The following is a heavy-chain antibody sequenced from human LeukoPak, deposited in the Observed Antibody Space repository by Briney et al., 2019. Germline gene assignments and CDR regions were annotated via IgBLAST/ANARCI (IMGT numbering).Heavy chain of an antibody. D-gene: IGHD2-2*01. CDR2: INAGNGNT. V-gene: IGHV1-3*01. Sequence: ASVKVSCKASGYTFTSYAMHWVRQAPGQGLEWMGWINAGNGNTKYSQKFQGRVTITRDTSASTAYMELSSLRSEDTAVYYCARGPLRGIVVVPAAMFDPWGQGTLVTVSS. CDR3: ARGPLRGIVVVPAAMFDP. CDR1: GYTFTSYA. J-gene: IGHJ5*02.